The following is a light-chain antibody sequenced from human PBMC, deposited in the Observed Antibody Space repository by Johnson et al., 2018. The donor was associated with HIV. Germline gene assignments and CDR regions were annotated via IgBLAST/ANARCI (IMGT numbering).Light chain of an antibody. V-gene: IGLV1-51*01. CDR1: SSNIGNNY. Sequence: QSVLTQPPSVSAAPGQKVTISCSGSSSNIGNNYVSWYQQLPGXAXKLLFXXTNKRXSXSPARFSAPQSXTSATLGITGLQTGDEADYYCGTWDSSLRSGFFGTGTKVTVL. CDR3: GTWDSSLRSGF. J-gene: IGLJ1*01. CDR2: XTN.